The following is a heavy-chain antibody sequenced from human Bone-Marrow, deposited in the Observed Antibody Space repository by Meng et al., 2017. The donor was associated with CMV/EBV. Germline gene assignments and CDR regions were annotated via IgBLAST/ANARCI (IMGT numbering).Heavy chain of an antibody. Sequence: GESLKISCAASGSTFCSYAMHWVRQAPGKGLEWVSVISYDGSNKYYADSVKGRFTISRDNSKNTLYLQMNSLRAEDTAVYYCARDLSGISDWFDPWGQGTLVTVSS. D-gene: IGHD6-13*01. CDR1: GSTFCSYA. J-gene: IGHJ5*02. CDR3: ARDLSGISDWFDP. CDR2: ISYDGSNK. V-gene: IGHV3-30-3*01.